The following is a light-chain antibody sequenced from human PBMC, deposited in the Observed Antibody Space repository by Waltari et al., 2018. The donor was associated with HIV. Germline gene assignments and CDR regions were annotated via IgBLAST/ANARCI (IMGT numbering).Light chain of an antibody. CDR1: QSVSSY. Sequence: EIVLTQSPATLSLSPGERATLSCRASQSVSSYLAWYQQKPGQAPRLLIYDASNRATGIPARFSGSGSGKDFTRSIRSLEPEDFAVYYCQQRSNWSWTFGQGTKVEIK. J-gene: IGKJ1*01. CDR2: DAS. V-gene: IGKV3-11*01. CDR3: QQRSNWSWT.